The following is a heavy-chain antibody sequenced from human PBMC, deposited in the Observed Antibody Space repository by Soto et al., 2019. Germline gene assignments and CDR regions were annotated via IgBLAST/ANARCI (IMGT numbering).Heavy chain of an antibody. V-gene: IGHV4-59*02. CDR2: IHYRGVI. Sequence: PSETLSLTCNVSGGSVSDYYWSWIRQAPGKGLEWIGYIHYRGVINYNPSLKSRVTMSVDPSKNQFSLNLRSVTTADTAVYFCARDPAGEYSHWGQGSLVTVSS. D-gene: IGHD5-18*01. J-gene: IGHJ4*02. CDR1: GGSVSDYY. CDR3: ARDPAGEYSH.